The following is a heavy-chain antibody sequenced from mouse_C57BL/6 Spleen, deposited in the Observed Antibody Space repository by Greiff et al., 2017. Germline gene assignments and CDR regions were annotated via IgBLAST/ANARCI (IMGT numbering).Heavy chain of an antibody. V-gene: IGHV1-52*01. Sequence: QVQLQQPGAELVRPGSSVKLSCKASGYTFTSYWMHWVKQRPIQGLEWIGNIDPSDSETHYNQKFKDKATLTVDKSSSTAYMQLSSLTSEDSAVYCCGSLGSWDGGAWFAYWGQGTLVTVSA. D-gene: IGHD4-1*01. CDR3: GSLGSWDGGAWFAY. CDR2: IDPSDSET. CDR1: GYTFTSYW. J-gene: IGHJ3*01.